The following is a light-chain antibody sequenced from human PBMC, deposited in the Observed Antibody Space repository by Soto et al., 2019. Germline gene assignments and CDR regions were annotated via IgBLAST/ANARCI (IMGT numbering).Light chain of an antibody. V-gene: IGKV1-33*01. Sequence: DIQMTQSPSSLSASVGDRATITSRASQNITNYLNWYQQKPGRAPKLLIYDASNLEAGVPSRFRGSGSGTDFTFTISRLQPEDIATYYCQQYENLPTFGQGTRLEIK. CDR2: DAS. CDR1: QNITNY. J-gene: IGKJ5*01. CDR3: QQYENLPT.